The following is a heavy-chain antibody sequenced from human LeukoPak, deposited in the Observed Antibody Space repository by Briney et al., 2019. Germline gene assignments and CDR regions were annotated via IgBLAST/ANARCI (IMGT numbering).Heavy chain of an antibody. CDR1: GFTFSSYA. CDR3: VKDFHY. CDR2: ISGRGGNT. J-gene: IGHJ4*02. V-gene: IGHV3-23*01. Sequence: PGGSLGLSCAASGFTFSSYAMSWVRQAPGKGLEWVSGISGRGGNTYYADSVKGRFTVSRDDSKNTLFLQMKSLRAEDTAVYYCVKDFHYWGQGTLVTVSS.